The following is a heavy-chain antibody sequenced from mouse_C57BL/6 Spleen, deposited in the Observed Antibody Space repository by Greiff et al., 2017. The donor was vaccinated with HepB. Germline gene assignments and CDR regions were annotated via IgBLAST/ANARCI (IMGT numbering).Heavy chain of an antibody. CDR1: GFTFSSYA. CDR3: AKITTVVATSYYFDY. Sequence: EVKVEESGGGLVKPGGSLKLSCAASGFTFSSYAMSWVRQTPEKRLEWVATISDGGSYTYYPDNVKGRFTISRDNAKNNLYLQMSHLKSEDTAMYYCAKITTVVATSYYFDYWGQGTTLTVSS. D-gene: IGHD1-1*01. J-gene: IGHJ2*01. V-gene: IGHV5-4*03. CDR2: ISDGGSYT.